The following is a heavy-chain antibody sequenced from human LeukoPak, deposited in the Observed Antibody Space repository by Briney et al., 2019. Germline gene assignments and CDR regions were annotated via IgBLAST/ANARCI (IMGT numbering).Heavy chain of an antibody. Sequence: SGPTLVKPTQTLTLTCTFSGFSLSTSGVGVGWIRRPPGKALEWLALIYWNDDTRYSPSLKSRLTITKDTSKNQVVLTMTNMDPVDTATYYCARQQLEFSFDYWGQGTLVTVSS. CDR1: GFSLSTSGVG. V-gene: IGHV2-5*01. D-gene: IGHD6-6*01. CDR2: IYWNDDT. CDR3: ARQQLEFSFDY. J-gene: IGHJ4*02.